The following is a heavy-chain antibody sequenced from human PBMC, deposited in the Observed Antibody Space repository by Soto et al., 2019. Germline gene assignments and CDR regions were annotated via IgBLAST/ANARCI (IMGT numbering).Heavy chain of an antibody. V-gene: IGHV1-69*13. J-gene: IGHJ5*02. D-gene: IGHD2-2*02. CDR1: GGTFSSYA. CDR2: IIPIFGTA. Sequence: SVKVSCKASGGTFSSYAISWVRQAPGQGREWMGGIIPIFGTANYAQKFQGRVTITADESTSTAYMELSSLRSEDTAVYYCARDLGYQLLYNWFDPWGQGTLVTVS. CDR3: ARDLGYQLLYNWFDP.